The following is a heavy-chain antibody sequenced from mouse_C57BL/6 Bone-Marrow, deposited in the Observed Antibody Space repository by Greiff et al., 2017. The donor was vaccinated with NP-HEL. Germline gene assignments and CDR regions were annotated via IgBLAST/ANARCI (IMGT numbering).Heavy chain of an antibody. CDR2: IYPGSGST. CDR3: AREGSRIYYYAMDY. CDR1: GYTFTSYW. Sequence: QVQLQQPGAELVKPGASVKMSCKASGYTFTSYWITWVKQRPGRGLEWIGDIYPGSGSTNYNEKFKSKATLTVDTSSSTAYMQLSSLTSEDSAVYYCAREGSRIYYYAMDYWGQGTSVTVSS. J-gene: IGHJ4*01. V-gene: IGHV1-55*01.